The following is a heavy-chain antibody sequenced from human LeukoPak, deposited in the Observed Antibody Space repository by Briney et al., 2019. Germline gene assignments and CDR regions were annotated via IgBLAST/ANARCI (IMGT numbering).Heavy chain of an antibody. CDR1: GGSINSYY. J-gene: IGHJ4*02. CDR2: IYYSGST. V-gene: IGHV4-39*01. D-gene: IGHD3-10*01. CDR3: ARHYGP. Sequence: KTSETLSLTCTVSGGSINSYYWGWIRQPPGKGLEWIGSIYYSGSTYYNPSLKSRVTISVDTSKNQFSLKLNSVTATDTAVYYCARHYGPWGQGTLVTVSS.